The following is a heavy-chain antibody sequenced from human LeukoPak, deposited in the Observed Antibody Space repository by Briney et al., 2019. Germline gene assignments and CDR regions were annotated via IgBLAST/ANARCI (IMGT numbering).Heavy chain of an antibody. J-gene: IGHJ4*02. CDR3: TRGDYGFDY. V-gene: IGHV3-74*01. CDR1: GITFSTYW. D-gene: IGHD4-17*01. CDR2: INSEGSTI. Sequence: GGSLRLSCAGSGITFSTYWMHWVRQAPGKGLVWVSRINSEGSTISYADSVKGRFTISRDNAKNTLYLQMNSLRAEDMAVYYCTRGDYGFDYWGQGTLVTVSS.